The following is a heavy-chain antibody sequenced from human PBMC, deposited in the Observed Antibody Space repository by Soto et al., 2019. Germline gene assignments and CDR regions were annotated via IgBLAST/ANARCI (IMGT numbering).Heavy chain of an antibody. CDR2: ISSNGGST. CDR1: GFTFSSYA. D-gene: IGHD6-19*01. Sequence: EVQLVESGGGLVQPGGSLRLSCAASGFTFSSYAMHWVRQAPGKGLEYVSVISSNGGSTSYANSVKGRFTVSRDNSKNTMYIQMGSLRADDMAVYYCARDKALGYNSGWYSAFDIWGQGTMVTVS. J-gene: IGHJ3*02. V-gene: IGHV3-64*01. CDR3: ARDKALGYNSGWYSAFDI.